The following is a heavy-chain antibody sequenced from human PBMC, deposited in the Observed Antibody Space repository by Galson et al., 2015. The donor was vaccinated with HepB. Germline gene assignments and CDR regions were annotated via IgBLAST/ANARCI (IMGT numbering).Heavy chain of an antibody. Sequence: SLRLSCAASGFTFSSYSMNWVRQAPGKGLEWVSYISSSSTSKYFADSVKGRFSISRDNAKNSLYLQVSSLRVEDTAVYYCARVEWERGGVRYMDVWGKGTTVTVSS. J-gene: IGHJ6*03. CDR1: GFTFSSYS. CDR2: ISSSSTSK. V-gene: IGHV3-48*04. CDR3: ARVEWERGGVRYMDV. D-gene: IGHD1-26*01.